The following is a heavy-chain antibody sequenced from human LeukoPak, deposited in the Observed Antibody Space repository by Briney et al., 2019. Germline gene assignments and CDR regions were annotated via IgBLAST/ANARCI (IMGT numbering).Heavy chain of an antibody. J-gene: IGHJ5*02. CDR3: AKETPNTGWFDP. Sequence: GASVKVSCKASGHTFTTYYVHLVRQAPGQVLEWMGVINPSGDGTNYPQRFQGRVTLTRDTSTSTVYMELSSLRSEDTAIYYCAKETPNTGWFDPWGQGTLVTVSS. V-gene: IGHV1-46*01. CDR1: GHTFTTYY. D-gene: IGHD1-14*01. CDR2: INPSGDGT.